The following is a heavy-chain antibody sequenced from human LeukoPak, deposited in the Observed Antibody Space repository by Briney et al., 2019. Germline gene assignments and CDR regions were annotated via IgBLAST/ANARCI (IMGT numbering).Heavy chain of an antibody. V-gene: IGHV3-15*07. CDR1: GFTFTNAW. Sequence: GGSLRLSCAASGFTFTNAWMNWVRQAPGKGLEWVGRIKSKADGETIDYAAPVKGRFTFSRDDSKNMLYLQMNSLKSEDTAVYYCSTLTSRGLSDPWGQGTLVTVSS. CDR2: IKSKADGETI. D-gene: IGHD1-20*01. J-gene: IGHJ5*02. CDR3: STLTSRGLSDP.